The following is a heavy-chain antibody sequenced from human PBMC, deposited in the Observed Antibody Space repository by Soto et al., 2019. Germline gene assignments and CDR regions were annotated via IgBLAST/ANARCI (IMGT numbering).Heavy chain of an antibody. CDR3: AAVLSVDDY. Sequence: SVKVSCKASGYTFTNNDVSWVRQATGQRLEWIGWIVVGSGNTNYAQKFQERVTITRDMSTSTAYMELSSLRSEDTAVYYCAAVLSVDDYWGQGTLVTVSS. J-gene: IGHJ4*02. V-gene: IGHV1-58*01. D-gene: IGHD6-25*01. CDR1: GYTFTNND. CDR2: IVVGSGNT.